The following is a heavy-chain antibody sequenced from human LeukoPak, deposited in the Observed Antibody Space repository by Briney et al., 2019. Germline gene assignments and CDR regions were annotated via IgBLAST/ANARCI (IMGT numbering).Heavy chain of an antibody. CDR3: AREGRGYRGYYFDY. CDR2: IYYSGST. D-gene: IGHD3-16*02. J-gene: IGHJ4*02. Sequence: SETLSLTCTVSGGSISSSSYYWGWIRQPPGKGLEWIGSIYYSGSTYYNPSLKSRVTISVDTSKNQFSLKLSSVTAADTAVYYCAREGRGYRGYYFDYWGQGTLVTVSS. CDR1: GGSISSSSYY. V-gene: IGHV4-39*07.